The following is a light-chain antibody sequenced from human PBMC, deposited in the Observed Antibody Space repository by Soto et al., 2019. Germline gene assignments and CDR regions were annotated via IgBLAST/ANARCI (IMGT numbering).Light chain of an antibody. CDR3: SSYTSSSTLGV. V-gene: IGLV2-14*03. Sequence: QSVLTQPASVSGSPGQSITISCTGTSSDVGAYNYVSWYQHHPGKAPKLMIYDVSNRPSRVSDRFSGSKSGNTASLTISGLQAEDEADYYCSSYTSSSTLGVFGTGTKLTVL. J-gene: IGLJ1*01. CDR1: SSDVGAYNY. CDR2: DVS.